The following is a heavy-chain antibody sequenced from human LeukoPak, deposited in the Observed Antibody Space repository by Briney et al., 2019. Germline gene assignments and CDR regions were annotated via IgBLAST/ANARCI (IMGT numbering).Heavy chain of an antibody. CDR1: GGSISSGGYY. CDR2: IYYSGST. Sequence: SQTLSLTCTVSGGSISSGGYYWSWIRQHPGKGLEWIGYIYYSGSTYYNPSLKSRVTTSVDTSKNQFSLKLSSVTAADTAVYYCARDGGSQTNYYYYGMDVWGKGTTVTVSS. D-gene: IGHD2-15*01. CDR3: ARDGGSQTNYYYYGMDV. J-gene: IGHJ6*04. V-gene: IGHV4-31*03.